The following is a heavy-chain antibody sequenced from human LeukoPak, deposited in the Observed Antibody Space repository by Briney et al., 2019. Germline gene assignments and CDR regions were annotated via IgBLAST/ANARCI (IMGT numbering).Heavy chain of an antibody. D-gene: IGHD3-10*01. CDR1: GFTFSSYG. CDR3: ARSVPWRDSGRSFYGMDV. Sequence: GGSLRLSCAASGFTFSSYGMHWVRQAPGKGLEWVAVIWYDGNNKYYADSVKGRFTISIDNAKNSLFLQVNSLGVEDTAVYYCARSVPWRDSGRSFYGMDVWGQGTTVTVSS. J-gene: IGHJ6*02. CDR2: IWYDGNNK. V-gene: IGHV3-33*01.